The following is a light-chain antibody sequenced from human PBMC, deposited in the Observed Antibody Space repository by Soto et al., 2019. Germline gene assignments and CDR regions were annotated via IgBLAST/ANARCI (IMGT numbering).Light chain of an antibody. V-gene: IGKV1-5*03. CDR1: QTISSW. CDR2: KAS. Sequence: DIQMTQSPSNMSGSVGDRVTITCRASQTISSWLAWYQQKPGKAPKLLIYKASTLKSGVPSRFSGSGSGTDFTLTISSLQPEDFATYYCQKSYSTPLTVGRGTKVDIK. CDR3: QKSYSTPLT. J-gene: IGKJ4*01.